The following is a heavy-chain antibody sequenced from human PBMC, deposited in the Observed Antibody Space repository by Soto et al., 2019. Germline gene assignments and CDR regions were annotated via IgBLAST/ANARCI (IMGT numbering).Heavy chain of an antibody. CDR1: GFIFNNYA. Sequence: GGSLRVSCAASGFIFNNYAMFWFRQAPVKGLEWVSTIYAAGEGKKYAGSVKGRFTISRDNSRDTLFLQMDSLRVEDTAIYFCAKDLIRGDGYEDPDYWGQGTLVPVSS. D-gene: IGHD3-10*01. V-gene: IGHV3-23*01. CDR2: IYAAGEGK. J-gene: IGHJ4*02. CDR3: AKDLIRGDGYEDPDY.